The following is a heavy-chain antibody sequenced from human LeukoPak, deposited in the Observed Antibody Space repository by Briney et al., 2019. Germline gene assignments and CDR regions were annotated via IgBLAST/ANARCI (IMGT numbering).Heavy chain of an antibody. CDR3: ARGESGMQH. Sequence: ASVKVSCKASGYTFTSYYMHWVRQAPGQGLEWMGIINPSGGSTSYAQKFQGRVTMTRDTSTSTVYMELRSLRYDDTAVCYCARGESGMQHWGQGTLVTVSS. CDR1: GYTFTSYY. CDR2: INPSGGST. V-gene: IGHV1-46*01. J-gene: IGHJ1*01.